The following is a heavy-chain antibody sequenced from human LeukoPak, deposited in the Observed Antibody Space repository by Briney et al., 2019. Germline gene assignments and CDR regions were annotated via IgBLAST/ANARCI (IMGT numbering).Heavy chain of an antibody. V-gene: IGHV3-20*04. Sequence: GGSLRLSCAASGFTFGDSGMSWVRQAPGKGLEWVSGIYWNGGSTGYADSVKGRFTISRDNAKNSLVLQMNSLRAEDTALYYLARHPGLSFNPYYFDYWGQKTLVTVSS. CDR3: ARHPGLSFNPYYFDY. D-gene: IGHD1-14*01. CDR1: GFTFGDSG. CDR2: IYWNGGST. J-gene: IGHJ4*02.